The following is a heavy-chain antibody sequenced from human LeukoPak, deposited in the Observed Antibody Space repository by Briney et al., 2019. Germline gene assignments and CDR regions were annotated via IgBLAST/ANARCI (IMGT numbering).Heavy chain of an antibody. J-gene: IGHJ5*02. CDR3: ARDRPLLTGWSWFDP. CDR1: GYSITSGYY. V-gene: IGHV4-38-2*02. D-gene: IGHD6-19*01. Sequence: SETLSLTCAVTGYSITSGYYWGWIRQPPGKGLEWIGTIYHSESTYYNPSLKSRLTISVDTSKNQFSLKLTSVTAADTAVYYCARDRPLLTGWSWFDPWGQGTLVTVPS. CDR2: IYHSEST.